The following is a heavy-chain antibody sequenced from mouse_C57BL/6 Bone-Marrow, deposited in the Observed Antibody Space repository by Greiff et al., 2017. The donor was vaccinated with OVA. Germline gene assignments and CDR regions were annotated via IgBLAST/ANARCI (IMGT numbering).Heavy chain of an antibody. CDR2: IDPANGNT. V-gene: IGHV14-3*01. CDR1: GFNIKNTY. CDR3: ARKLKSLYYAMDY. D-gene: IGHD1-3*01. Sequence: LVESVAELVRPGASVKLSCTASGFNIKNTYMHWVKQRPEQGLEWIGRIDPANGNTKYAPKFQGKATITADTSSNTAYLQLSSLASEDTAIYYCARKLKSLYYAMDYWGQGTSVTVSS. J-gene: IGHJ4*01.